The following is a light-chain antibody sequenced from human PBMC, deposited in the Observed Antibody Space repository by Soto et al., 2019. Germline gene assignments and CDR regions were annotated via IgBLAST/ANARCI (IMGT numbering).Light chain of an antibody. CDR1: TSNIETHS. CDR2: NDD. V-gene: IGLV1-47*01. CDR3: AAWDDSLSGPV. J-gene: IGLJ3*02. Sequence: QAVVTQSPSASESPGQRVTISCSGTTSNIETHSVYWYRQLPGTAPKLVIYNDDKRPAGVPDRFSGSKSGTSASLVISGLRSDDEADYFCAAWDDSLSGPVFGGGTKVTVL.